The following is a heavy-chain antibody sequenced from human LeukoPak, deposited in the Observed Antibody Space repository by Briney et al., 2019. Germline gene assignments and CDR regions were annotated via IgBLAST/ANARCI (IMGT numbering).Heavy chain of an antibody. CDR3: ARDGRGYFDY. J-gene: IGHJ4*02. Sequence: PSETLSLTCTVSGGSISSYYWSWLRQPPGKGMEWIGYIYYSGSTNYNPSLKSRVTISVDTSKNQFSLRLSSVTAADTAVYYCARDGRGYFDYWGQGTLVTVSS. V-gene: IGHV4-59*01. CDR1: GGSISSYY. CDR2: IYYSGST.